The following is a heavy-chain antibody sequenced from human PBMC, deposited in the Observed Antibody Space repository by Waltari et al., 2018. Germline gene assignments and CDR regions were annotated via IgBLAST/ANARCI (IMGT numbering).Heavy chain of an antibody. D-gene: IGHD3-10*01. Sequence: QVHVVESVGGWFQHARSLRRLGAASGFTCSRYGLHGVRQAPGKGLEWVALISYDGSNKYYADSVKGRFTISRDNSKNTLYLQMSSLRAEDTAVYYCAKVSGSIRDRRGSPPGDYWGQGTLVTVSS. CDR3: AKVSGSIRDRRGSPPGDY. V-gene: IGHV3-30*18. CDR1: GFTCSRYG. J-gene: IGHJ4*02. CDR2: ISYDGSNK.